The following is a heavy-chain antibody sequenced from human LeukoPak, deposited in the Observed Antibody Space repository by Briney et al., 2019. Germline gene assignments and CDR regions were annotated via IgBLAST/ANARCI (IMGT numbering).Heavy chain of an antibody. CDR1: GFTFSSYA. CDR3: AKGHCSSTSCLSSAEYFQH. J-gene: IGHJ1*01. CDR2: ISGSGGST. V-gene: IGHV3-23*01. D-gene: IGHD2-2*01. Sequence: PGGSLRLSCAASGFTFSSYAMSWVRQAPRKGLEWVSAISGSGGSTYYADSVKGRFTISRDNSKNTLYLQMNSLRAEDTAVYYCAKGHCSSTSCLSSAEYFQHWGQGTLVTVSS.